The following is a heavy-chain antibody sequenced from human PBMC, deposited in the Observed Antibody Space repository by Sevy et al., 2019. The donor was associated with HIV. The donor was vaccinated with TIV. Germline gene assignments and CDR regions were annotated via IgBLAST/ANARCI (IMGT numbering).Heavy chain of an antibody. D-gene: IGHD5-18*01. Sequence: QLGGSLRLSCAASGFTFSSYAMHWVRQAPGKGLEWVAVISYDGSNKYYADSVKGRFTISRDNSKNTLYLQMNSLRAEDTAVYYCARVLAAMARYYYGMDVWGQGTTVTVSS. CDR1: GFTFSSYA. V-gene: IGHV3-30*04. CDR3: ARVLAAMARYYYGMDV. CDR2: ISYDGSNK. J-gene: IGHJ6*02.